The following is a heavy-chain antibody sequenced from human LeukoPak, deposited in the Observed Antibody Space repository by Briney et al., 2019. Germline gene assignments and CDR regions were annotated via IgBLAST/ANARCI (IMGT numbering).Heavy chain of an antibody. CDR2: ISGSGHTT. V-gene: IGHV3-23*01. CDR3: AKIWGPDYGGNSFRWFDS. Sequence: PGGSLRLSCAASGFTFSNYAMNWVRQVPGKGLEWVSGISGSGHTTYYAASVKGRFTISRDNSNNTLYLRMNSLRPEDTAIYFCAKIWGPDYGGNSFRWFDSWGQGTLVTVSS. D-gene: IGHD4-23*01. J-gene: IGHJ5*01. CDR1: GFTFSNYA.